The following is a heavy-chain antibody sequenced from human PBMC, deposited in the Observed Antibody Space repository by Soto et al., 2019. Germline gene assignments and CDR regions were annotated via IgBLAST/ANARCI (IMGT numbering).Heavy chain of an antibody. V-gene: IGHV1-3*01. CDR3: ARTRGGYDSALDY. Sequence: GALVTVSCTASGYTLSSYVIHWVHQAPGQRLEWMGWINPGNGYTKFSQKIQGRVSIIRDTSASTVYMDLSSLRSEDTAVYYCARTRGGYDSALDYRGQGTLVTVSS. J-gene: IGHJ4*02. D-gene: IGHD5-12*01. CDR1: GYTLSSYV. CDR2: INPGNGYT.